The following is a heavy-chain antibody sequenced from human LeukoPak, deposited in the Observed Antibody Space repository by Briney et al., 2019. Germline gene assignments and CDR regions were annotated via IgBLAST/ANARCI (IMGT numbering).Heavy chain of an antibody. Sequence: GRSLRLSCAASGFTFNKYSMYWVRQAPGKGLEWVSAISGSGGSTYYADSVKGRFTISRGNSKNTLYLQMNSLRAEDTAVYYCAKGGIVVVPAAIKGRYYMDVWGKGTTVTVSS. CDR2: ISGSGGST. D-gene: IGHD2-2*02. CDR1: GFTFNKYS. CDR3: AKGGIVVVPAAIKGRYYMDV. J-gene: IGHJ6*03. V-gene: IGHV3-23*01.